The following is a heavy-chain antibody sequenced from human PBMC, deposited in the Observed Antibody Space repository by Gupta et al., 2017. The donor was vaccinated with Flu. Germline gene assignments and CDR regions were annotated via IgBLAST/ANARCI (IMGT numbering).Heavy chain of an antibody. CDR2: ISSSGGST. CDR3: ARARFWSGTANRGYFGL. J-gene: IGHJ2*01. Sequence: EVQLLESGGGLVQPGGSLRLSCAASGFNFSTYGRHWVRQAPGKGLEYVSVISSSGGSTYYANSVKGRFTISRDNSKNTLYLQMGSLRAEDMAVYYCARARFWSGTANRGYFGLWGRGTLVTVSS. D-gene: IGHD3-3*01. V-gene: IGHV3-64*01. CDR1: GFNFSTYG.